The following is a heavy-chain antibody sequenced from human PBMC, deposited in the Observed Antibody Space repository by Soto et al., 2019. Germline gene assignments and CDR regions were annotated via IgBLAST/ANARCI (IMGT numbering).Heavy chain of an antibody. V-gene: IGHV4-34*01. Sequence: PSETLSLTCAVYGGSFSGYYWSWIRQPPGKGLDWIGEINHSGSSNYNPSLKSRVTISVDTSKNQFSLKLSSVTAADTAVYYCARKGNYDFWSGPGDNWFDPWGQGTLVTVSS. CDR3: ARKGNYDFWSGPGDNWFDP. D-gene: IGHD3-3*01. CDR2: INHSGSS. CDR1: GGSFSGYY. J-gene: IGHJ5*02.